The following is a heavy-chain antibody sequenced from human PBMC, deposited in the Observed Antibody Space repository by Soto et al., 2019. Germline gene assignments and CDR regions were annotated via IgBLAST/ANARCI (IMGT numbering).Heavy chain of an antibody. CDR3: ARLSGWSRNNWFVP. CDR2: IYYSGTT. D-gene: IGHD6-19*01. Sequence: SETLSLTCTVSGGSVSSVIDYWGWIRHPPGKGLEWIGSIYYSGTTYYNPSLESRVTISVDTSKNQLSLKLTSVTAADTALYFCARLSGWSRNNWFVPWGQGTLVPVSS. CDR1: GGSVSSVIDY. J-gene: IGHJ5*02. V-gene: IGHV4-39*01.